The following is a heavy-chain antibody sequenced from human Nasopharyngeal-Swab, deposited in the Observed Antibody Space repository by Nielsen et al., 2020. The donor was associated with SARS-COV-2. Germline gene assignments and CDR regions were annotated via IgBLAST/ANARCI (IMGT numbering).Heavy chain of an antibody. J-gene: IGHJ4*02. CDR3: ARSSTGVSHPYHSDF. CDR2: IYPGDFDT. D-gene: IGHD3/OR15-3a*01. Sequence: GESLKISCKGSGYSFSTFWIAWVRQMPGKGLEWMGIIYPGDFDTRYSPSFQGQVSISVDKSISTAFLHWSSLKASDTATYYCARSSTGVSHPYHSDFWGQGTQVTVPS. CDR1: GYSFSTFW. V-gene: IGHV5-51*01.